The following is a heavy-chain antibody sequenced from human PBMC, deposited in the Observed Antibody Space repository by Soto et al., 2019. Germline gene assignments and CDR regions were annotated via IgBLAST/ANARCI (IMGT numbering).Heavy chain of an antibody. J-gene: IGHJ4*02. CDR3: AKDLRSSTSRKRGGRGCSGGSCYG. V-gene: IGHV3-23*01. CDR1: GFTFSSYA. Sequence: GGSLRLSCAASGFTFSSYAMSWVRQAPGKGLEWVSAISGSGGSTYYADSVKGRFTISRDNSKNTLYLQMNSLRAEDTAVYYCAKDLRSSTSRKRGGRGCSGGSCYGWGQGTLVTVSS. D-gene: IGHD2-15*01. CDR2: ISGSGGST.